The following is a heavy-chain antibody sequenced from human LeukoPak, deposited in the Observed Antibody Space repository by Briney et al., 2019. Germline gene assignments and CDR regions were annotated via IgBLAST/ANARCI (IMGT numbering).Heavy chain of an antibody. CDR1: GFTFSSYS. D-gene: IGHD4-11*01. CDR2: ISSSSSTI. J-gene: IGHJ3*02. V-gene: IGHV3-48*01. Sequence: GGSLRLSCAASGFTFSSYSMNWVRQAPGKGLEWVSYISSSSSTIYYADSVKGRFTISRDNAKNSLYLQMNSLRAEDTAVYYCARDSAPTVRFAFDIWGQGTMATVSS. CDR3: ARDSAPTVRFAFDI.